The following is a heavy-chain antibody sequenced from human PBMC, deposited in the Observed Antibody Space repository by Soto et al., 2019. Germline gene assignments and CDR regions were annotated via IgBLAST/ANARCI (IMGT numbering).Heavy chain of an antibody. V-gene: IGHV1-3*01. CDR3: ARDPPRDWSRLSYYYYYMDF. Sequence: ASVKVSCKASGYTFTSYAMHWVRQAPGQRLEWMGWINAGNGNTKYSQKFQGRVTITRDTSASTAYMELSSLRSEDTAVYYCARDPPRDWSRLSYYYYYMDFRGKGTTVTVSS. CDR2: INAGNGNT. CDR1: GYTFTSYA. D-gene: IGHD2-21*01. J-gene: IGHJ6*03.